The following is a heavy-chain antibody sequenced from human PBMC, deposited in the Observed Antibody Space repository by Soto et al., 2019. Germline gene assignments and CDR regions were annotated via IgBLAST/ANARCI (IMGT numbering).Heavy chain of an antibody. CDR1: GYSFTTYW. V-gene: IGHV5-51*01. CDR3: ARSIYGGNSGGAFDI. J-gene: IGHJ3*02. Sequence: GESLKISCKGSGYSFTTYWIGWVRQMPGKGLEWMGIIYPGDSDTRYSPSFQGQVTFSADKSISTAYLQWSSLKASDTAMYYCARSIYGGNSGGAFDIWGQGKMVTVSS. D-gene: IGHD2-21*02. CDR2: IYPGDSDT.